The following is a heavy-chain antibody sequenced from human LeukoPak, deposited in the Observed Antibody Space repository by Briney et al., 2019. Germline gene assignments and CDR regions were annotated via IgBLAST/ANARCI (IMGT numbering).Heavy chain of an antibody. D-gene: IGHD2-15*01. J-gene: IGHJ6*03. V-gene: IGHV1-46*01. CDR3: ARSSRPCSGGSCYLYSYYYHNMDV. CDR1: GYTFTNQF. CDR2: INPSVGST. Sequence: ASVKVSCKASGYTFTNQFMHWLRQAPGQGLEWMGLINPSVGSTSYAQKFQGRVTMTRDTSISTAYVELSRLRSDDTAVYYCARSSRPCSGGSCYLYSYYYHNMDVWGKGTTVTISS.